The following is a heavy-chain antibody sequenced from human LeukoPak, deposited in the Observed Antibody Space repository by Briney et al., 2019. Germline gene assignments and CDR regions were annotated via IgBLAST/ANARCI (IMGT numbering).Heavy chain of an antibody. CDR1: GGSISSYY. J-gene: IGHJ4*02. Sequence: SETLSLTCTVSGGSISSYYWSWIRQPPGKGLEWIGYIYYSGSTNYNPSLKSRVTISVDTSKNQFSLKLSSVTAADTAVYYCASGPDYGDYLFDYWGQGTLVIVSS. CDR2: IYYSGST. V-gene: IGHV4-59*08. CDR3: ASGPDYGDYLFDY. D-gene: IGHD4-17*01.